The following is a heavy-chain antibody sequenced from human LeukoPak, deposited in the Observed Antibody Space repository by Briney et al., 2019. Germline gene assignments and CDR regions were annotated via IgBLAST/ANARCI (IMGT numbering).Heavy chain of an antibody. Sequence: AGGSLRLSCAASGFTFSSYSMNWVRQAPGKGLEWVSSISSSSSYIYYADSVKGRFTISRDNAKNSLYLQMNSLRAEDTAVYYCARGSTYGSGSYYPPFDYWGQGTLVTVSS. J-gene: IGHJ4*02. V-gene: IGHV3-21*01. CDR1: GFTFSSYS. CDR2: ISSSSSYI. D-gene: IGHD3-10*01. CDR3: ARGSTYGSGSYYPPFDY.